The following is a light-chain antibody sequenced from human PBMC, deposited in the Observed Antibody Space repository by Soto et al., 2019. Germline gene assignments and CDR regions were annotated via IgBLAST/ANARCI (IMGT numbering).Light chain of an antibody. V-gene: IGLV2-14*01. CDR2: DVS. CDR1: SSDVGGYNY. CDR3: SSHTSYSTRV. Sequence: QSALTQPASVSGSPGQSIAISFTGTSSDVGGYNYVSWYQQHPGKAPKLMIHDVSNRPSGVSYRFSGSKSGNTASLTIYGLQADGEADYYCSSHTSYSTRVFGTGTKLTVL. J-gene: IGLJ1*01.